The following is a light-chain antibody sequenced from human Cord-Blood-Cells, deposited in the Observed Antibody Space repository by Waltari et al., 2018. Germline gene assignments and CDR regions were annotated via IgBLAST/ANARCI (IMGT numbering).Light chain of an antibody. J-gene: IGKJ1*01. CDR1: QSVRIY. CDR2: DAS. V-gene: IGKV3-11*01. Sequence: IVLTQSPVTLSLSPGVRATLSCRASQSVRIYSAWYQHKPGQAPRLLIYDASNRATGIPARFSGSGSWTDFTLTISSLEPEDFAVYYCQQRSNWPWTFGQGTKVEIK. CDR3: QQRSNWPWT.